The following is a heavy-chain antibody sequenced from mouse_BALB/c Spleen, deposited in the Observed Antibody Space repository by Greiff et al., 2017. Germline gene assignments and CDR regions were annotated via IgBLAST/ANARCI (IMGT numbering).Heavy chain of an antibody. D-gene: IGHD4-1*01. V-gene: IGHV5-6*01. CDR1: GFTFSSYG. J-gene: IGHJ3*01. CDR2: ISSGGSYT. Sequence: EVNVVESGGDLVKPGGSLKLSCAASGFTFSSYGMSWVRQTPDKRLEWVATISSGGSYTYYPDSVKGRFTISRDNAKNTLYLQMSSLKSEDTAMYYCASGTGTDPFAYWGQGTLVTVSA. CDR3: ASGTGTDPFAY.